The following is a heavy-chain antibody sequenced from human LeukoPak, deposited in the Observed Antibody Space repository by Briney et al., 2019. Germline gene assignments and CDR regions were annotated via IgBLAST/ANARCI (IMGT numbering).Heavy chain of an antibody. CDR1: GGSVSSVYYD. V-gene: IGHV4-61*01. CDR2: IYCSGST. D-gene: IGHD6-13*01. J-gene: IGHJ4*02. Sequence: PSETLSLTCIVSGGSVSSVYYDWSWLRPPPGKGMDWIGDIYCSGSTNYNLCLKSRVTISLDTSKNQFSLKLTSVTAADTAVYYCARVWWGSSSWALFDYWGQGTLVTVSS. CDR3: ARVWWGSSSWALFDY.